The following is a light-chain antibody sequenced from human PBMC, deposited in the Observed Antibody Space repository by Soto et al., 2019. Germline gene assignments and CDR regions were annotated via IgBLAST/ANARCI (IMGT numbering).Light chain of an antibody. CDR1: ESVHRN. CDR3: QHYSNWPPT. J-gene: IGKJ3*01. V-gene: IGKV3-15*01. CDR2: YAS. Sequence: EMVMSQCPATLSVSPGERVTLSCRASESVHRNLAWYQQKPGQGPSLLIYYASTRATGVPDRFTGSGSGTEFTLTISSLQSEDFGVYHCQHYSNWPPTFGLGPKWKSN.